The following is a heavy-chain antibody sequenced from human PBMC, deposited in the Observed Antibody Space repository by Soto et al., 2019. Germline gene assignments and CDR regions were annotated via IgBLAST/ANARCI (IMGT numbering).Heavy chain of an antibody. CDR2: IYFSGST. CDR3: ARDGSGSYSSPFDY. V-gene: IGHV4-59*01. CDR1: GGSISSYY. J-gene: IGHJ4*02. D-gene: IGHD3-10*01. Sequence: QVQLQESGPGLVKPSETLSLTCTVSGGSISSYYWSWIRQPPGKGLEWIGYIYFSGSTNYNPSLKRRVTISVDTSKNQFSLKLSSVTAADTAVYYCARDGSGSYSSPFDYWGQGTLVTVSS.